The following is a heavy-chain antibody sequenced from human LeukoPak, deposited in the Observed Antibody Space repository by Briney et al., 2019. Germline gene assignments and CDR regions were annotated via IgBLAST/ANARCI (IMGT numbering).Heavy chain of an antibody. CDR3: AREFGYCSGGSCYSFGYYFDY. CDR2: ISSSSSYI. D-gene: IGHD2-15*01. J-gene: IGHJ4*02. CDR1: GFTFSSYS. V-gene: IGHV3-21*01. Sequence: GGSLRLSCAASGFTFSSYSMNWVRQAPGKGLEWVSSISSSSSYIYYADSVKGRFTISRDNAKNSLYLQMNSLRAEDTAVYYCAREFGYCSGGSCYSFGYYFDYCGRGTLVTVSS.